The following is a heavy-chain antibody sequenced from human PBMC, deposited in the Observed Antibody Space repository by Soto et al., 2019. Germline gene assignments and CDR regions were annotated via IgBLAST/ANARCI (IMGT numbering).Heavy chain of an antibody. J-gene: IGHJ6*02. CDR3: ARSQGSRTSLDLYSYSYYGMDV. CDR1: GCTFGSYA. D-gene: IGHD2-2*01. CDR2: IILIPGTA. Sequence: QVQLVQSGAEVKKPGSSVKVSCKASGCTFGSYAISWVRQAPGQGLECRGVIILIPGTANYTQKFQGSVTIAADESTSTAYMELSSLRSEDTAVYYCARSQGSRTSLDLYSYSYYGMDVWGQGTTVTVSS. V-gene: IGHV1-69*01.